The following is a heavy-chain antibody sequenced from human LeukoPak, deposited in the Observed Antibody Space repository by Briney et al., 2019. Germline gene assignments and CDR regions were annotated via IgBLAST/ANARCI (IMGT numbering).Heavy chain of an antibody. Sequence: GESLKISCKGSGYSFTSYWIGWVRQMPGKGLEWMGIIYPGDSDTRYSPSFQGQVTISADKYISTAYLQWSSLKASDTAMYYCARQHYSSGWYPGYFDYWGQGTLVTVSS. CDR3: ARQHYSSGWYPGYFDY. D-gene: IGHD6-19*01. J-gene: IGHJ4*02. CDR1: GYSFTSYW. CDR2: IYPGDSDT. V-gene: IGHV5-51*01.